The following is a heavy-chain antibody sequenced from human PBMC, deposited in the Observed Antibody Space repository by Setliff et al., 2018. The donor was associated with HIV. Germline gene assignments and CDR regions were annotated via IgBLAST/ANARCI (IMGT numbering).Heavy chain of an antibody. D-gene: IGHD6-19*01. CDR3: ARTTIAVAATEAFDI. Sequence: GSGPTLVNPTQTLKLTCTFSGFSLTTSGMSVSWIRQPPGKALEWLARIDWDDDKYHSTSLKTRLTISKDTSKNQVVLTMTNMDPVDTATYFCARTTIAVAATEAFDIWGQGTMVTVS. CDR1: GFSLTTSGMS. CDR2: IDWDDDK. V-gene: IGHV2-70*11. J-gene: IGHJ3*02.